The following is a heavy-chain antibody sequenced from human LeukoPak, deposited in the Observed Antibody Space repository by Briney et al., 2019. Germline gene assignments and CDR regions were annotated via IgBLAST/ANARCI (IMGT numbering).Heavy chain of an antibody. D-gene: IGHD2-15*01. V-gene: IGHV1-8*01. CDR2: MSPKSGNT. CDR3: AGAKFATHGVIDY. J-gene: IGHJ4*02. CDR1: GYTFVSYD. Sequence: GASVKVSCKASGYTFVSYDINWVRQATGQGPEWMGWMSPKSGNTGYAQKFQGRVTMTRDTSINTAYMELSGLISEDTAVYYCAGAKFATHGVIDYWGQGTLVTVTS.